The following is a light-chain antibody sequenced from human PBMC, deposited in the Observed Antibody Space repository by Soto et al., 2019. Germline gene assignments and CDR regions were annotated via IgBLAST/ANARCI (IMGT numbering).Light chain of an antibody. CDR2: DAS. CDR3: QHRSNWPIT. CDR1: QSVSSY. V-gene: IGKV3-11*01. Sequence: EIVLTQSPATLSLSPGERATLSCRASQSVSSYLAGYQQKPGQAPRLLIYDASNRATGIPARFSGSGSGADFTLTISSLEPEDFAVYYCQHRSNWPITFGQGTRLEIK. J-gene: IGKJ5*01.